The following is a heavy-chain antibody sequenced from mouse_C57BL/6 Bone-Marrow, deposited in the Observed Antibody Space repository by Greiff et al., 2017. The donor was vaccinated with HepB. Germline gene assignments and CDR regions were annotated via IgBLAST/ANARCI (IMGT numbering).Heavy chain of an antibody. J-gene: IGHJ4*01. CDR1: GFTFSSYA. D-gene: IGHD2-10*01. CDR3: TRDSSYYGYAMDY. CDR2: ISSGGDYI. Sequence: EVKLVESGEGLVKPGGSLKLSCAASGFTFSSYAMSWVRQTPEKRLEWVAYISSGGDYIYYADTVKGRFTISRDNARNTLYLQMSSLKSEDTAMYDCTRDSSYYGYAMDYWGQGTSVTVSS. V-gene: IGHV5-9-1*02.